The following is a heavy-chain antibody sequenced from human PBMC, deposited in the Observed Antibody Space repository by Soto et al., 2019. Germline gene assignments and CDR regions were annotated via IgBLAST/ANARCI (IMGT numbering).Heavy chain of an antibody. J-gene: IGHJ2*01. CDR1: GFTFSSYA. CDR2: ISYDGSNK. Sequence: QVQLVESGGGVVQPGRSLRLSCAASGFTFSSYAMQWVRQAPGKGLEWVAVISYDGSNKYYADSVKGRFTISRDNSKNSLYLQRNSLSAEATAVYYCARALWRDDYNWGYFDLWGRGTLVTVSS. V-gene: IGHV3-30-3*01. D-gene: IGHD4-4*01. CDR3: ARALWRDDYNWGYFDL.